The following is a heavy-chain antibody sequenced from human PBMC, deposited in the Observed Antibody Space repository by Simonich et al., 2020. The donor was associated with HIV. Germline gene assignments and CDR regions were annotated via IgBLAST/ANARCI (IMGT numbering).Heavy chain of an antibody. CDR2: INHMGSP. Sequence: QVQLQQWGAGLLKPSETLSLTCAVYGGSFSGYYWNWIRQPPGKGLEWIGEINHMGSPNYNPSLKSRVTISVDTSKNQFSLKLSSVTAADTAVYYCARGFYQRLYYFDYWGQGTLVTVSS. V-gene: IGHV4-34*01. J-gene: IGHJ4*02. CDR1: GGSFSGYY. CDR3: ARGFYQRLYYFDY. D-gene: IGHD2-2*01.